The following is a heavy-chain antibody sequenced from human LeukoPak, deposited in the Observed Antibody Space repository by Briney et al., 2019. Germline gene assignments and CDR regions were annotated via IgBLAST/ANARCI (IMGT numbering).Heavy chain of an antibody. CDR2: ISSDGIHK. CDR3: AKDHGSGYYYNSDD. CDR1: GFTFSTEG. D-gene: IGHD3-22*01. Sequence: PGGCLRLSCAASGFTFSTEGMHWVRQAPGKGLKWVAAISSDGIHKIYSDSVKGRFSISRDNSNNTLSLQMNSLRADDTAVYYCAKDHGSGYYYNSDDWGQGTLVSVSS. J-gene: IGHJ4*02. V-gene: IGHV3-30*18.